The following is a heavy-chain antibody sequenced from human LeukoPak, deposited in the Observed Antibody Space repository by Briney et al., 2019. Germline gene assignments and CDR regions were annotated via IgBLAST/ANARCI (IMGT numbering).Heavy chain of an antibody. CDR1: GGSISSSSYY. J-gene: IGHJ4*02. D-gene: IGHD3-22*01. V-gene: IGHV4-39*07. Sequence: PSETLSLTCTVSGGSISSSSYYWGWIRQPPGKGLEWIGSIYYSGSTYYNPSLKSRVTISVDTSKNQFSLKLSSVTAADTAVYYCARYATSYYDSSGYYYDYWGQGTLVTVSS. CDR3: ARYATSYYDSSGYYYDY. CDR2: IYYSGST.